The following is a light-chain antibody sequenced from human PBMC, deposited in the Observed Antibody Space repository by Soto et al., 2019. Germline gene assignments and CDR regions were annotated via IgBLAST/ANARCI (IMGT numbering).Light chain of an antibody. CDR3: QQYDNSIT. CDR1: QSLSSNY. Sequence: EIVVTQSPGTLSLSPGETATLSCRASQSLSSNYLAWYHQKPGQTARLLIYGASSRATGIPDRFSGSGSGTDFTLTISRLEPEDFAVYYCQQYDNSITFGQGTRLEIE. CDR2: GAS. J-gene: IGKJ5*01. V-gene: IGKV3-20*01.